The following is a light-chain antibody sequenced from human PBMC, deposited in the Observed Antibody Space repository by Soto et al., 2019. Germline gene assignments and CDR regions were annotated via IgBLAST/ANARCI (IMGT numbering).Light chain of an antibody. V-gene: IGKV3-20*01. CDR1: ERISSNF. CDR3: QQYGTSQLT. CDR2: GAS. J-gene: IGKJ3*01. Sequence: VLTQSPDTLSLSPGERATLSCRASERISSNFLAWYQQRPGQAPRLLIYGASTRASGIPDRFSGSGSGTDFALTISRLEPEDFAVFDCQQYGTSQLTFGPGTTVEIK.